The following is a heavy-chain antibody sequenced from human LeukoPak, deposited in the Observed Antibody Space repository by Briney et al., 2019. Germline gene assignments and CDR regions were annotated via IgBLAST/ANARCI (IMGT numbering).Heavy chain of an antibody. CDR3: ARDQQDIVVVPAAHGQNPRRDYYYYMDV. D-gene: IGHD2-2*01. Sequence: PSETLSLTCTVSGGSISSSSYYWGWIRQPPGKGLEWIGSIYYSGSTYYNPSLKSRVTIPVDTSKNQFSLKLSSVTAADTAVYYCARDQQDIVVVPAAHGQNPRRDYYYYMDVWGKGTTVTVSS. CDR2: IYYSGST. V-gene: IGHV4-39*07. J-gene: IGHJ6*03. CDR1: GGSISSSSYY.